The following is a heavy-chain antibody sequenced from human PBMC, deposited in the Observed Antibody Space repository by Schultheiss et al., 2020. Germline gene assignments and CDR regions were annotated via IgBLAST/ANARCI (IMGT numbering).Heavy chain of an antibody. Sequence: ASVKVSCKASGYTFTSYDINWVRQATGQGLEWMGWMNPNSGNTGYAQKFQGRVTMTRNTSISTAYMELSSLRSEDTAVYYCARPLSHRQLLWKGDFDYWGQGTLVTVYS. D-gene: IGHD2-2*01. CDR1: GYTFTSYD. CDR2: MNPNSGNT. V-gene: IGHV1-8*01. J-gene: IGHJ4*02. CDR3: ARPLSHRQLLWKGDFDY.